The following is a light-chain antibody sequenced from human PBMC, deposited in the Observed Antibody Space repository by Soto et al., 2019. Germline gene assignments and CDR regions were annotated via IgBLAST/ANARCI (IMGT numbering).Light chain of an antibody. CDR3: SSYAGNNTYV. CDR2: EVS. V-gene: IGLV2-8*01. CDR1: SSDVGGYNY. Sequence: QSALTQPPCASGSPGQSVTISCTGTSSDVGGYNYVSWYQQHPGKAPKLMIFEVSKRPSGVPDRFSGSKSGNTASLTVSGLQAEDEADYYCSSYAGNNTYVFGTGTKLTVL. J-gene: IGLJ1*01.